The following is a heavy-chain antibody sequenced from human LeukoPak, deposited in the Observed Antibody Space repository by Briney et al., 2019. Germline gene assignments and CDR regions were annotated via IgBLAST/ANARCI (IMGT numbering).Heavy chain of an antibody. Sequence: PGGSLRLSCAASGFTFSSYSMNWVRQAPGKGLEWVSSISSSSSYIYYADSVKGRFTISRDNTKNSLYLQMNSLRAEDKAVYYCARAGAPYYYDSSDYYYGMDVWGQGTTVTVSS. J-gene: IGHJ6*02. D-gene: IGHD3-22*01. CDR2: ISSSSSYI. CDR1: GFTFSSYS. CDR3: ARAGAPYYYDSSDYYYGMDV. V-gene: IGHV3-21*01.